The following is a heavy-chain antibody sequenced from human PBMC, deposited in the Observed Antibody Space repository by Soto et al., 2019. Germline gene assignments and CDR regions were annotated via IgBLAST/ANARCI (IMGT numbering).Heavy chain of an antibody. CDR3: ARERTDATGIFGMDV. V-gene: IGHV4-31*03. J-gene: IGHJ6*02. CDR1: GGSIRSCDYY. CDR2: IYDSRST. D-gene: IGHD1-1*01. Sequence: QVQLQESGPGLVKPSQTLSLTCTVSGGSIRSCDYYWTWIRQHPGKGLAWIGYIYDSRSTYYNPFLKIRLTISVDTSKNQFSLKLSSVSAAATAVYYCARERTDATGIFGMDVWCQGTTVTVSS.